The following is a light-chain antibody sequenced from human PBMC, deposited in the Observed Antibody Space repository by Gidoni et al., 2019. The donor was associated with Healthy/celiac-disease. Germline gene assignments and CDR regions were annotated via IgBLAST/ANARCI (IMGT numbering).Light chain of an antibody. CDR2: AAS. V-gene: IGKV1-39*01. CDR3: QQSYSTPRT. J-gene: IGKJ2*01. CDR1: QLISSY. Sequence: DIQMTQSPSSLSASVGDRVTITCRASQLISSYLNWYQQKPGKAPKLLIYAASSLQSGVPSRFSGSGSGTDFTLTISSLKPEDFATYYCQQSYSTPRTFGQGTKLEIK.